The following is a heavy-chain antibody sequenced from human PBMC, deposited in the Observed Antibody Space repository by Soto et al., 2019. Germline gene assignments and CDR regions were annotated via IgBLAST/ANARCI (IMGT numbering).Heavy chain of an antibody. D-gene: IGHD3-3*01. J-gene: IGHJ5*02. CDR1: GGSISSYY. CDR2: IYYSGST. V-gene: IGHV4-59*01. Sequence: SETLSLTCTVSGGSISSYYWSWIRQPPGKGLEWIGYIYYSGSTNYNPSLKSRVTISVDTSKNQFSLMLSSVTAADTAVYYCARGVYSGHYELWSGYWSKWFDPWGQGILVTVSS. CDR3: ARGVYSGHYELWSGYWSKWFDP.